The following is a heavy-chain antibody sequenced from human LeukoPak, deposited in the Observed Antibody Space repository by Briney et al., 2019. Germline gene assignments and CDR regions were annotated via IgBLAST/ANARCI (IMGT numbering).Heavy chain of an antibody. Sequence: PSETLSLTCTVSGGSISSYYWSWIRQPPGKGLEWIGYIYYSGSTNYNPSLESRVTISVDTSKNQFSLKLSSVTAADTAVYYCARDRGSSWYDDYYYGMDVWGQGTTVTVSS. CDR2: IYYSGST. CDR1: GGSISSYY. J-gene: IGHJ6*02. D-gene: IGHD6-13*01. V-gene: IGHV4-59*01. CDR3: ARDRGSSWYDDYYYGMDV.